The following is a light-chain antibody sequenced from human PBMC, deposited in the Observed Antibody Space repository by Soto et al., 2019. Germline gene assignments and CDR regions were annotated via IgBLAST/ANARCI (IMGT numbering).Light chain of an antibody. Sequence: QSVLTQPPSASGTPGQRVTISCSGSSSNIGSNTVNWYQQVPGTAPKLLIYENNKRPSGVPDRFSGSKSGTSACLAISGLQSEDEADYHCAAWDDSLNGPIFGGGTKLTVL. CDR3: AAWDDSLNGPI. CDR2: ENN. CDR1: SSNIGSNT. V-gene: IGLV1-44*01. J-gene: IGLJ2*01.